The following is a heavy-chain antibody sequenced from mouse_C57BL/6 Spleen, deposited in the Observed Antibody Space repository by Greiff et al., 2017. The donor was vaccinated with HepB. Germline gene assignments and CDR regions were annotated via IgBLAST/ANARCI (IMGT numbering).Heavy chain of an antibody. V-gene: IGHV1-22*01. CDR3: AVYYYGSTYAMDY. Sequence: EVKLMESGPELVKPGASVKMSCKASGYTFTDYNMHWVKQSHGKSLEWIGYINPNNGGTSYNQKFKGKATLTVNKSSSTAYMELRSLTSEDSAVYYCAVYYYGSTYAMDYWGQGTSVTVSS. J-gene: IGHJ4*01. D-gene: IGHD1-1*01. CDR1: GYTFTDYN. CDR2: INPNNGGT.